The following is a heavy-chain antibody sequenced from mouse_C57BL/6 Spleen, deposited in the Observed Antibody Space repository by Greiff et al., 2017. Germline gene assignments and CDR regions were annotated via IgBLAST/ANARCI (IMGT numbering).Heavy chain of an antibody. Sequence: QVQLQQSGPELVKPGASVKISCKASGYAFSSSWMNWVKQRPGKGLEWIGRIYPGDGDTNYNGKFKGKATLTADKSSSTAYMQLSSLTSEDSAVYFCARLGGSSPYYYAMDYWGQGTSVTVSS. CDR1: GYAFSSSW. CDR2: IYPGDGDT. CDR3: ARLGGSSPYYYAMDY. J-gene: IGHJ4*01. D-gene: IGHD1-1*01. V-gene: IGHV1-82*01.